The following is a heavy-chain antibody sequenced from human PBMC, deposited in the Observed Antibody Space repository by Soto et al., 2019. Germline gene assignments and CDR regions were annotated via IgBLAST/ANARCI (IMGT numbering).Heavy chain of an antibody. CDR3: ARENAPVGFDY. D-gene: IGHD1-1*01. Sequence: SETLALTCAVSSGSISSSNWWSWVRQPPGKGLEWIGEIYYSGSTNYNPSLKSRVTISVDTSKNQFSLKLSSVTAADTAVYYCARENAPVGFDYWGQGTLVTVSS. CDR2: IYYSGST. CDR1: SGSISSSNW. J-gene: IGHJ4*02. V-gene: IGHV4-4*02.